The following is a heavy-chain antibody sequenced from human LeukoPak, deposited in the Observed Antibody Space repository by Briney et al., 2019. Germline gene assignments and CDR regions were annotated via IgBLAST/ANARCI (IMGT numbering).Heavy chain of an antibody. D-gene: IGHD6-19*01. CDR1: GASMSGSPYD. J-gene: IGHJ4*02. Sequence: KPSETLSLTCTVSGASMSGSPYDWGWIRQAPGKGLEWIGTIKTRGNTFYNLSLKSRVTILLDTSTNQFSLNLNSVTAADTAVYYCARRGGWYWVYWGQGALVSVSS. CDR3: ARRGGWYWVY. V-gene: IGHV4-39*07. CDR2: IKTRGNT.